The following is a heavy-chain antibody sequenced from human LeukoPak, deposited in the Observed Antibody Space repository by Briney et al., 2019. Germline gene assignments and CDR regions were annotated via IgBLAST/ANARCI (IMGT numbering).Heavy chain of an antibody. CDR2: TYYRSKWYN. CDR1: GDSVSSNSAA. Sequence: SQTLSLTCAISGDSVSSNSAAWNWIRQSPSRGLEWLGRTYYRSKWYNDYAVSVKSRITINPDTSKNQFSLQLNSVTPEDTAVYYCARAFGAAAIAGEFDYWSQGTLVTVSS. J-gene: IGHJ4*02. CDR3: ARAFGAAAIAGEFDY. D-gene: IGHD2-2*01. V-gene: IGHV6-1*01.